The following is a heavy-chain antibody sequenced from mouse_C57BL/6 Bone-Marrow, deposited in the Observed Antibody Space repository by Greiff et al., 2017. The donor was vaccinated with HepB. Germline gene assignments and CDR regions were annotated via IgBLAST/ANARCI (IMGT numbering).Heavy chain of an antibody. D-gene: IGHD1-1*01. CDR2: ISSGGSYT. CDR1: GFTFSSYG. CDR3: ARRLITTVAHFDY. Sequence: EVKLMDSGGDLVKPGGSLKLSCAASGFTFSSYGMSWVRQTPDKRLEWVATISSGGSYTYYPDSVKGRFTISRDNAKNTLYLQMSSLKSEDTAMYYCARRLITTVAHFDYWGQGTTLTVSS. J-gene: IGHJ2*01. V-gene: IGHV5-6*02.